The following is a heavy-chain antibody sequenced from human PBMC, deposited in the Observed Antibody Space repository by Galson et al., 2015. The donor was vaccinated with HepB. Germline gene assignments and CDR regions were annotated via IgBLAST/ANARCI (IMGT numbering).Heavy chain of an antibody. V-gene: IGHV3-33*08. CDR3: ARDGSSWSYNWFDP. CDR1: GFSFSSYA. Sequence: SLRLSCAASGFSFSSYAVHWVRQAPAKGLEWVAVIWYDGSNKYYADSVKGRFTISRDNSKNTLYLQMNSLRAEDTAVYYCARDGSSWSYNWFDPWGQGTLVTVSS. D-gene: IGHD6-13*01. J-gene: IGHJ5*02. CDR2: IWYDGSNK.